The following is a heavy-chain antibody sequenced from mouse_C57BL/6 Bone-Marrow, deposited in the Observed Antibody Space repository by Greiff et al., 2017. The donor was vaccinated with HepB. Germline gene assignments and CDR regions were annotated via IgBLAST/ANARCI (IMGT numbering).Heavy chain of an antibody. D-gene: IGHD2-4*01. Sequence: QVQLQQSGPELVKPGASVKISCKASGYTFTDYYINWVKQRPGQGLEWIGWIFPGSGSTYYNEKFKGKATLTVDKSSSTAYMLLSILTSEDSAVYFCARSGLYDYARLYYFDYWGQGTTLTVSS. J-gene: IGHJ2*01. CDR3: ARSGLYDYARLYYFDY. V-gene: IGHV1-75*01. CDR2: IFPGSGST. CDR1: GYTFTDYY.